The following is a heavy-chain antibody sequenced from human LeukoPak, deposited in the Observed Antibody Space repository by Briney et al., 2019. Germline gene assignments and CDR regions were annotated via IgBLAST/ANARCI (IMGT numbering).Heavy chain of an antibody. V-gene: IGHV4-59*01. CDR1: GGSISSYY. Sequence: NASETLSLTCTVSGGSISSYYWSWIRQPPGKGLEWIGYIYYSGSTNYNPSLKSRVTISVDTSKNQFSLKLSSVTAADTAVYYCARDGGGDLGDYWGQGTLVTVSS. CDR2: IYYSGST. CDR3: ARDGGGDLGDY. J-gene: IGHJ4*02. D-gene: IGHD3-10*01.